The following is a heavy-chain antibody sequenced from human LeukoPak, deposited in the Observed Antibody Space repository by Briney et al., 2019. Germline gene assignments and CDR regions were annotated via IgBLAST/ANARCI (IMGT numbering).Heavy chain of an antibody. J-gene: IGHJ1*01. CDR1: GFTFGTYS. Sequence: GGSLRLSCAASGFTFGTYSMTWVRQAPGKGLEWVSVISGSGRFTNYADSVKGRFTISRDTSKNTLYLQMNSLRVEDTAVYYCARVGEGCGGDCYNNYLHHWGQGTLVTVSS. V-gene: IGHV3-23*01. CDR3: ARVGEGCGGDCYNNYLHH. CDR2: ISGSGRFT. D-gene: IGHD2-21*02.